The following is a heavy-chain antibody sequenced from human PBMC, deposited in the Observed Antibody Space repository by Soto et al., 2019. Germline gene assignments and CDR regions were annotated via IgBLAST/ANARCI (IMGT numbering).Heavy chain of an antibody. CDR2: IKSKTDGGTT. Sequence: GGSLRLSCAASGFTFSNAWMSWVRQAPGKGLEWVGRIKSKTDGGTTDYAAPVKGRFTISRDDSKNTLYLQMNSLKTEDTAVYYCTTETYYDFWSGYKSHFDYWGQGTLVTVSS. D-gene: IGHD3-3*01. CDR3: TTETYYDFWSGYKSHFDY. CDR1: GFTFSNAW. V-gene: IGHV3-15*01. J-gene: IGHJ4*02.